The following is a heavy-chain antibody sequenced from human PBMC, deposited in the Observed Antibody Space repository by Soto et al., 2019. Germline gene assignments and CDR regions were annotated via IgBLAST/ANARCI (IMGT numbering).Heavy chain of an antibody. D-gene: IGHD3-22*01. CDR3: ARDNYYDSSGYYPSDY. CDR2: ISAYNGNT. CDR1: GYTFTSYC. J-gene: IGHJ4*02. Sequence: ASVKVSCKASGYTFTSYCISWVRQAPGQGLEWMGWISAYNGNTNYAQKLQGRVTMTTDTSTSTAYMELRSLRSDDTAVYYCARDNYYDSSGYYPSDYWGQGTLVTVSS. V-gene: IGHV1-18*01.